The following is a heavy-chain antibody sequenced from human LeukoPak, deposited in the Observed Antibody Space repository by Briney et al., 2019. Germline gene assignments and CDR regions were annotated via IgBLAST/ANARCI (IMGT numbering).Heavy chain of an antibody. V-gene: IGHV1-18*01. D-gene: IGHD2-2*01. J-gene: IGHJ4*02. CDR1: GYTFTSYG. Sequence: GASVKVSCKASGYTFTSYGISWVRQAPGQGLEWMGWISAYNGNTNYAQKLQGRVTMTTDTSTSTAYMELRSLRSDDTAVYYCARHRIYCSSTSCYYDYWGQGTLVTVSS. CDR2: ISAYNGNT. CDR3: ARHRIYCSSTSCYYDY.